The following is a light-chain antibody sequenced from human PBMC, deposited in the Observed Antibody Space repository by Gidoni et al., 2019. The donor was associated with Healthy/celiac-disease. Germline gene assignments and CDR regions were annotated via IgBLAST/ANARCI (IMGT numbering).Light chain of an antibody. CDR1: QPVSGNF. J-gene: IGKJ4*01. Sequence: PGERATLFCRATQPVSGNFLAWYQQKPGQPPSLLIYDTSRRATGVPARFSGSGSGTDFSLLISRLQTEDSALYYCQQYGASPLTFGGGTRVEI. V-gene: IGKV3-20*01. CDR2: DTS. CDR3: QQYGASPLT.